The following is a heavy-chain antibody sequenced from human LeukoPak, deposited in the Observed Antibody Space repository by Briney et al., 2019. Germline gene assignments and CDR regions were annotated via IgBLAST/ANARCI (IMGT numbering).Heavy chain of an antibody. V-gene: IGHV3-74*01. Sequence: GGSLRLSCAASGFTFSNHWMHWVRQAPGKGLMWVSRINRDGSRTDYADSVKGRFTISRDDAKNTLYLQVNSLRAEDTAVYFCARGGSDTGMAHDYWGQGTLVTVSS. CDR2: INRDGSRT. CDR1: GFTFSNHW. CDR3: ARGGSDTGMAHDY. D-gene: IGHD5-18*01. J-gene: IGHJ4*02.